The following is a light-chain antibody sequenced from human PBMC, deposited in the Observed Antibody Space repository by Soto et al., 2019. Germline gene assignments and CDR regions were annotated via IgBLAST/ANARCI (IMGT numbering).Light chain of an antibody. CDR2: SNN. CDR3: AAWDDSLNGWV. J-gene: IGLJ3*02. V-gene: IGLV1-44*01. CDR1: SSNIGSNT. Sequence: QSVLTQPPSASGTPGQRVTISCSGSSSNIGSNTVNWYQQLPGTAPKLLIYSNNQRPSCVPDRFSGSKSGTSASLAISGLQSDDEADYYCAAWDDSLNGWVFGGGTKLTVL.